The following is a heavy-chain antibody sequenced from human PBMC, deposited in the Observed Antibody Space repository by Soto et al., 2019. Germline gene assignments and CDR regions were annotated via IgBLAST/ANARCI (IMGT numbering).Heavy chain of an antibody. CDR3: ARAAHQILAAFDY. CDR1: GFTFSSYA. V-gene: IGHV3-30-3*01. CDR2: ISYDGSNK. Sequence: GGSLRLSCAASGFTFSSYAMHWVRQAPGKGLEWVAVISYDGSNKYYADSVKGRFTISRDNSKNTLYLQMNSLRAEDTAVYYCARAAHQILAAFDYWGQGTLVTVSS. J-gene: IGHJ4*02. D-gene: IGHD6-13*01.